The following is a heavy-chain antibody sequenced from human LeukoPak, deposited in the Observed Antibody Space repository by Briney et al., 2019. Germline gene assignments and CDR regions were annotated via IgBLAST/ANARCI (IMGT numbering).Heavy chain of an antibody. V-gene: IGHV4-34*01. D-gene: IGHD6-13*01. CDR2: INHSGST. CDR3: ASQQLSYYYYYYMDV. CDR1: GGSISSHY. J-gene: IGHJ6*03. Sequence: SETLSLTCTVSGGSISSHYWSWIRQPPGKGLEWIGEINHSGSTNYNPSLKSRVTISVDTSKNQFSLKLSSVTAADTAVYYCASQQLSYYYYYYMDVWGKGTTVTVSS.